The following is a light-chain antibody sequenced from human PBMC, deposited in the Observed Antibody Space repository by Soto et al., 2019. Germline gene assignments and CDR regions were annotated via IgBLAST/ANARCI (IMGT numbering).Light chain of an antibody. J-gene: IGLJ2*01. V-gene: IGLV1-44*01. CDR2: SNN. CDR3: AAWDASMKGVL. Sequence: QSVLTQAPSASGTPGQRVTISCSGSTSNIGSNTVNWYQRLPGRAPKLLMHSNNQRPSGVPDRFSGPKSGTSATLAISGLQSEDEADYYCAAWDASMKGVLFGGGTKLTVL. CDR1: TSNIGSNT.